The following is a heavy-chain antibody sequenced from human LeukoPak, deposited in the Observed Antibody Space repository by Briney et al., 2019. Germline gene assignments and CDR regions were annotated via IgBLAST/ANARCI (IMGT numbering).Heavy chain of an antibody. V-gene: IGHV4-59*08. Sequence: SETLSLTCTVSGGSISSYYWSWIRQPPGKGLEWIGYIYYSGSTNYNPSLKSRVTISVDTSKNQFSLKLSSVTAADTAVYHCARLKYQLSNTRIERYYYGMDVWGQGTTVTVSS. CDR2: IYYSGST. CDR1: GGSISSYY. D-gene: IGHD2-2*01. J-gene: IGHJ6*02. CDR3: ARLKYQLSNTRIERYYYGMDV.